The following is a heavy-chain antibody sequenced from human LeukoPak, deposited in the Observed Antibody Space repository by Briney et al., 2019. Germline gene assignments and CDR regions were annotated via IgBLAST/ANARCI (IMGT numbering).Heavy chain of an antibody. V-gene: IGHV4-4*02. CDR1: GGSISSSNW. Sequence: SETPSLTCAVSGGSISSSNWWSWVRQPPGKGLEWIGYIYYSGSTNYNPSLKSRVTISVDTSKNQFSLKLSSVTAADTAVYYCASLTVGYSYGYKNAFDIWGQGTMVTVSS. CDR2: IYYSGST. D-gene: IGHD5-18*01. CDR3: ASLTVGYSYGYKNAFDI. J-gene: IGHJ3*02.